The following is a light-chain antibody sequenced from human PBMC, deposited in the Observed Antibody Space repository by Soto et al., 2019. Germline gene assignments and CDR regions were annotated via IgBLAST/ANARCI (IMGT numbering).Light chain of an antibody. CDR3: LLSYSGARGV. Sequence: QAVVTQEPSLTVSPGGTVTLTCGSSTGAVTSGHYPYWFQQKPGQGPRTLIYDTSNKHSWTPARFSGSLLGGKAALTLSGAQPEDEAEYYCLLSYSGARGVFGGGTQLTVL. V-gene: IGLV7-46*01. CDR1: TGAVTSGHY. J-gene: IGLJ3*02. CDR2: DTS.